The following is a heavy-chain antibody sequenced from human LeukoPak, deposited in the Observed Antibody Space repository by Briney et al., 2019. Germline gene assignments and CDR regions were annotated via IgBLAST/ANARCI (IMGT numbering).Heavy chain of an antibody. D-gene: IGHD6-19*01. J-gene: IGHJ4*02. CDR3: AKLYSSGVGSYFDY. CDR2: ISGSGGSA. CDR1: GFTFSSYA. V-gene: IGHV3-23*01. Sequence: GGSLRLFCAASGFTFSSYAMSWVRQAPGKGLEWVSGISGSGGSAYYADSVKGRFTISRDNSKDTLYLQMYSLRAEDTAVYYCAKLYSSGVGSYFDYWGQGTLVTVSS.